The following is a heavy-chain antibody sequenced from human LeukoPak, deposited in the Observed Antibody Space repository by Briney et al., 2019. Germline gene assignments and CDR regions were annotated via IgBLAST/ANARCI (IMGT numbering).Heavy chain of an antibody. CDR3: ARHGLQPTPYSIDY. CDR2: IYYSGST. Sequence: SETLSLTCTVSGGSISSYYWSWIRQPPGKGLEWIGSIYYSGSTYYNPSLKSRVTISVDTSKNQFSLKLSSVTAADTAVYYCARHGLQPTPYSIDYWGQGTLVTVSS. J-gene: IGHJ4*02. V-gene: IGHV4-59*05. D-gene: IGHD2-21*01. CDR1: GGSISSYY.